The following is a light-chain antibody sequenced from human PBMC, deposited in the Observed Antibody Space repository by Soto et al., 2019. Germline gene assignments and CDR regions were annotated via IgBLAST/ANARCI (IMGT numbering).Light chain of an antibody. CDR1: SSDVGGYNY. CDR3: SSYTSSSTL. V-gene: IGLV2-14*01. CDR2: EVS. Sequence: QSALTHPASVSGSPGQSITISCTGTSSDVGGYNYVSWYQQHPGKAPKLMIYEVSNRPSGVSNRFSGSKSGNTASLTISGLQAEDEADYYCSSYTSSSTLFGTGTKLTVL. J-gene: IGLJ1*01.